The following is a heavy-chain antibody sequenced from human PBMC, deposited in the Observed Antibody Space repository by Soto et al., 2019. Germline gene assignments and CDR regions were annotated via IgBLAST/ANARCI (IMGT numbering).Heavy chain of an antibody. CDR3: ASGGWFDP. CDR2: MNPHIANT. V-gene: IGHV1-8*01. CDR1: GYTFTKYY. J-gene: IGHJ5*02. Sequence: ASVTVSYQPSGYTFTKYYCNRVRQTNGEGLEWMGWMNPHIANTGYAQKFQGRVTMTRNTAISTAYMELSSLRSEDTTVYYSASGGWFDPWGQGTLVTVSS.